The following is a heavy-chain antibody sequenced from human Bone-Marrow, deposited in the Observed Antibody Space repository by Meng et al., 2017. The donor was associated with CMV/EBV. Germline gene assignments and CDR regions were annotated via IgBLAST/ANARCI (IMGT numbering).Heavy chain of an antibody. V-gene: IGHV1-18*04. CDR1: GYTFTGYY. J-gene: IGHJ5*02. D-gene: IGHD3-10*01. Sequence: ASVKVSCKASGYTFTGYYMHWVRQAPGQGLEWMGWISAYNGNTNYAQKLQGRVTTTTDTSTSTAYMELRSLRSDDTAVYYCAREEIRDYYGSDWFDPWGQGTLVTFSS. CDR2: ISAYNGNT. CDR3: AREEIRDYYGSDWFDP.